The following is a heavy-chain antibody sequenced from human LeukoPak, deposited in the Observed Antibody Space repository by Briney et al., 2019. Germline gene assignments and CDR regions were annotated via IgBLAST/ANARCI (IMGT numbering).Heavy chain of an antibody. CDR2: IRSKTYGGTT. Sequence: GGSLRLSCAASGFTFSSYRMNWVRQAPGKGLEWVGFIRSKTYGGTTEYAASVKGRFTISRDDSKSIAYLQMNSLKTEDTAVYYCTGSFGELTFFDYWGQGTLVTVSS. J-gene: IGHJ4*02. CDR3: TGSFGELTFFDY. D-gene: IGHD3-10*01. CDR1: GFTFSSYR. V-gene: IGHV3-49*04.